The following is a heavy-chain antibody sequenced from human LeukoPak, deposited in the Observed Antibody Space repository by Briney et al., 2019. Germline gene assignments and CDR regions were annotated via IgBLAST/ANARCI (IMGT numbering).Heavy chain of an antibody. D-gene: IGHD2-15*01. CDR2: IKPDGSEK. Sequence: GGSLRLSCAASGFTFSTYWMSWVRQAPGKGLEWVANIKPDGSEKYYVDSVKGRFTISRDNAKNSLYLQMNSLRAEDTAVYYCVNGYCSGGSCYSDDWFDPWGQGTLVTVSS. CDR3: VNGYCSGGSCYSDDWFDP. CDR1: GFTFSTYW. V-gene: IGHV3-7*03. J-gene: IGHJ5*02.